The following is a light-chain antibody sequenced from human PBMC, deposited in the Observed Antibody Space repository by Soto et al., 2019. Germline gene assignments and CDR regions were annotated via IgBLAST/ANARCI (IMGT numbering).Light chain of an antibody. V-gene: IGLV4-69*01. J-gene: IGLJ2*01. CDR1: SGHSSYA. CDR2: LNSDGSH. Sequence: QPVLTQSPSASASLGASVKLTRTLSSGHSSYAIAWHQQQPEKGPRYLMKLNSDGSHNKGDGIPDRFSGSSSGAERYLTISSLQSEDEADYYCQTWGTGIQVFGGGTKLTVL. CDR3: QTWGTGIQV.